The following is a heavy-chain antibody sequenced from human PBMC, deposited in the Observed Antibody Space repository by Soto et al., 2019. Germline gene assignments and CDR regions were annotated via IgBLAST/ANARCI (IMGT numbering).Heavy chain of an antibody. J-gene: IGHJ3*02. Sequence: GESLKISCKGSGYSFTSYWIGWVRQMPGKGLEWMGIIYPGDSDTRYSPSFQGQVTISADKSISTAYLQWSSLKASDTAMYYCARRGTNIGDTIFGLVIMGAFDIWGQGTMVTVSS. CDR1: GYSFTSYW. D-gene: IGHD3-3*01. CDR3: ARRGTNIGDTIFGLVIMGAFDI. V-gene: IGHV5-51*01. CDR2: IYPGDSDT.